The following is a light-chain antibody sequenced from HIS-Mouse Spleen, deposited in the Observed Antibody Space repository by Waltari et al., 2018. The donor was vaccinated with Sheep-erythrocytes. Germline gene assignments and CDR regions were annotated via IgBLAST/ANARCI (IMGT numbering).Light chain of an antibody. CDR3: QQSYSTPPLT. V-gene: IGKV1-39*01. J-gene: IGKJ4*01. CDR2: AAS. CDR1: QSISSY. Sequence: DIQMTQSPSSLSASVGDRVTITCRAGQSISSYLNWYQQKPGKAPKLLIYAASSLQSGVPSRFSGSGSGTDFTLTISSLQPEDFATYYYQQSYSTPPLTFGGGTKVEIK.